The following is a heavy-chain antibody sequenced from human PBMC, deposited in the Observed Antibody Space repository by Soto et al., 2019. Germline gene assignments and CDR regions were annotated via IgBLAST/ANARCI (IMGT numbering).Heavy chain of an antibody. J-gene: IGHJ6*02. V-gene: IGHV1-46*01. D-gene: IGHD6-19*01. CDR1: GYTFTSYY. CDR2: INPSGGST. CDR3: AREPIAVAVMTAYYYYGMDV. Sequence: GASVKVSCKASGYTFTSYYMHWVRQAPGQGLEWMGIINPSGGSTSYAQKFQGRVTMTRDTSTSTVYMELSSLRSEDTAVYYCAREPIAVAVMTAYYYYGMDVRGQGTTVTV.